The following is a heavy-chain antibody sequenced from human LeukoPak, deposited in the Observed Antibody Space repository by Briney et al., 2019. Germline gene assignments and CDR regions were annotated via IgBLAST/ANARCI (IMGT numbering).Heavy chain of an antibody. CDR2: IYPGDSDT. CDR1: GYSFTSYW. D-gene: IGHD5-18*01. J-gene: IGHJ5*02. V-gene: IGHV5-51*01. Sequence: GESLKISCXGSGYSFTSYWIGWVRQMPGKGLEWMEIIYPGDSDTRYSPSFQGQVTISADKSISTAYLQWSSLKASDTAMYYCARLVQLWTNWFDPWGQGTLVTVSS. CDR3: ARLVQLWTNWFDP.